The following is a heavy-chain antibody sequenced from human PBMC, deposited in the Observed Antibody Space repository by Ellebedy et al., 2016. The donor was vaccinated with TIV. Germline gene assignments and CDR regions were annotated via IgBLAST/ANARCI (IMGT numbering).Heavy chain of an antibody. Sequence: GESLKISXAASGFTFSNYYMSWVRQAPGKGLEWVANINQDASEKNYVDSVKGRFTISRDTAKNSLYLQMNSLRAEDTAVYYCARVLYHYYSYMDVWGKGTTVTVSS. CDR2: INQDASEK. J-gene: IGHJ6*03. V-gene: IGHV3-7*01. CDR3: ARVLYHYYSYMDV. CDR1: GFTFSNYY.